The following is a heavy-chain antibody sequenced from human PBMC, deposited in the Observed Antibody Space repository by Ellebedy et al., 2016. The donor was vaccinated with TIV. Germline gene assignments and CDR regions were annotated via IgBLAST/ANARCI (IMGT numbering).Heavy chain of an antibody. J-gene: IGHJ4*02. Sequence: AASVKVSCKASGYTFTSYYMHWVRQAPGQGLEWMGGIIPIFGTANYAQKFQGRVTITADESTSTAYMELSSLRSEDTAVYYCARLPIAAAEELDYFDYWGQGTLVTVSS. CDR3: ARLPIAAAEELDYFDY. D-gene: IGHD6-13*01. CDR1: GYTFTSYY. V-gene: IGHV1-69*13. CDR2: IIPIFGTA.